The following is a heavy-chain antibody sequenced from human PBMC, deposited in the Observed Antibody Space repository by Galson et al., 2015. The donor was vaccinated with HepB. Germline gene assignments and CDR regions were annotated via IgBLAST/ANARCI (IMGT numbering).Heavy chain of an antibody. V-gene: IGHV1-46*01. J-gene: IGHJ6*02. CDR2: INPSGGST. CDR3: ARGGHYYDSSGYYRPSELGMDV. D-gene: IGHD3-22*01. Sequence: SVKVSCKASGYTFTSYYMHWVRQAPGQGLEWMGIINPSGGSTSYAQKFQGRVTMTRDTSTSTVYMELSSLRSGDTAVYYCARGGHYYDSSGYYRPSELGMDVWGQGTTVTVSS. CDR1: GYTFTSYY.